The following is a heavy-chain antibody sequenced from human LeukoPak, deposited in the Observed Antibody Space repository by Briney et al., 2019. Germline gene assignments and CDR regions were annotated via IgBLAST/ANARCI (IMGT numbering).Heavy chain of an antibody. CDR3: ARGDSSSSEGSFGY. Sequence: SGPTLVNPTQTLTLTCTFSGFSLSTSGMRVSWIRQPPGKALEWLVRIDWDDDKFYSTSLKTRLTISKDTSKNQVVLTMTNMDPVDTATYYCARGDSSSSEGSFGYWGQGTLVTVSS. CDR2: IDWDDDK. J-gene: IGHJ4*02. V-gene: IGHV2-70*04. D-gene: IGHD6-6*01. CDR1: GFSLSTSGMR.